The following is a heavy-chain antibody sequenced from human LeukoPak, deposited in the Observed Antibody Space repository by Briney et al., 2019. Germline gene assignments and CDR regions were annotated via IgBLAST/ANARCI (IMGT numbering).Heavy chain of an antibody. D-gene: IGHD1-26*01. CDR1: GFTFSSYW. CDR3: ARDSDGSYTDY. J-gene: IGHJ4*02. Sequence: AGSLRCSCAASGFTFSSYWMSWHRQAQGKGLKWVANLKEDGSEKYYVDSVKGRFTISRDNAKNSLYLQMNSLRAEDTAVYYCARDSDGSYTDYWGQGTLVTVSS. CDR2: LKEDGSEK. V-gene: IGHV3-7*01.